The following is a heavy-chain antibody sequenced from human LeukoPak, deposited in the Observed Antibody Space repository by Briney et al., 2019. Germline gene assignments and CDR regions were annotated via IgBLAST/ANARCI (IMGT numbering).Heavy chain of an antibody. J-gene: IGHJ5*02. Sequence: SETLSLTCTVSGYSISSGYYWGWIRQPPGKGLEWIGSIYHSGSTYYNPSLKSRVTISVDTSKNQFSLKLSSVTAADTAVYYCARLLYYYDSSGRGNWFDPWGQGTLVTVSS. CDR2: IYHSGST. CDR1: GYSISSGYY. CDR3: ARLLYYYDSSGRGNWFDP. D-gene: IGHD3-22*01. V-gene: IGHV4-38-2*02.